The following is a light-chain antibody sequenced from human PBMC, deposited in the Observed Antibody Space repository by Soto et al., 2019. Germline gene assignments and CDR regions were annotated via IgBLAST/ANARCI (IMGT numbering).Light chain of an antibody. CDR2: GAS. Sequence: EIVMTQSPATLSVSAGERATLSCRASQSVSSNLAWYQQKPGQAPRLLIYGASTRATGIPARFSGSGSGTEFTLTISSLQSEDFAVYYCQQYYNWPPFTFGGGTKVEIK. CDR1: QSVSSN. J-gene: IGKJ4*01. CDR3: QQYYNWPPFT. V-gene: IGKV3-15*01.